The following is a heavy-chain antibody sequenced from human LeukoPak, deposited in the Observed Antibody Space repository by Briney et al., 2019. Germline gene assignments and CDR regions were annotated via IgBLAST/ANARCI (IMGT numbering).Heavy chain of an antibody. J-gene: IGHJ6*02. CDR3: GRPTKYWLVRGNGVDV. CDR1: GFSFSSCA. Sequence: GALRLSCAASGFSFSSCAMTWVRQAPGKGLERVSSIDAGGGDTYHSDSVKGRFTISRDNSMNTLYLQMNSLRADDAAVYYCGRPTKYWLVRGNGVDVWGQGTTVTVSS. V-gene: IGHV3-23*01. D-gene: IGHD6-19*01. CDR2: IDAGGGDT.